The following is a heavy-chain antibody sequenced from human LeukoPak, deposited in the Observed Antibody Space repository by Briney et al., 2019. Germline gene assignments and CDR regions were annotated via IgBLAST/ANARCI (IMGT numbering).Heavy chain of an antibody. CDR1: GGSISSSSYY. Sequence: SETLSLTCTVSGGSISSSSYYWGWIRQPPGKGLEWIGSIYYSGSTYHNPPLKSRVNISVDTFKKQFSLKLSSVTAADTAVYYCATVTSFRDAFDIWGQGTMVTVSS. CDR2: IYYSGST. D-gene: IGHD2/OR15-2a*01. CDR3: ATVTSFRDAFDI. V-gene: IGHV4-39*07. J-gene: IGHJ3*02.